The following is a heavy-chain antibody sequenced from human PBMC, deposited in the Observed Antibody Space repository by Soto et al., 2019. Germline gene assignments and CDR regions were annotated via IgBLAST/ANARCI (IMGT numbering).Heavy chain of an antibody. CDR2: ISYDGSNK. Sequence: GGSLRLSCAASGFTFSSYSMNWVRQAPGKGLEWVAVISYDGSNKYYADSVKGRFTISRDNSKNTLYLQMNSLRAEDTAVYYCAKDNVRVSRWRADYCYRMDVWGRGTTVTVSS. V-gene: IGHV3-30*18. J-gene: IGHJ6*01. CDR3: AKDNVRVSRWRADYCYRMDV. D-gene: IGHD6-13*01. CDR1: GFTFSSYS.